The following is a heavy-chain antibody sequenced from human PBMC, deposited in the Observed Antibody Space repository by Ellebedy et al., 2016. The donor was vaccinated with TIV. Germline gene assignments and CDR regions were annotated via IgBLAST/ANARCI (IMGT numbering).Heavy chain of an antibody. CDR2: INHSGS. CDR1: GGSFSGYY. V-gene: IGHV4-34*01. J-gene: IGHJ6*02. Sequence: SETLSLTXAVYGGSFSGYYWSWIRQPPGKGLEWIGEINHSGSKSSLKSRVTISLDTSKNQFSLNLSSVTAADTAVYYCAREIRWYGELNTFYSAGMDVWGQGTTVVVSS. D-gene: IGHD2/OR15-2a*01. CDR3: AREIRWYGELNTFYSAGMDV.